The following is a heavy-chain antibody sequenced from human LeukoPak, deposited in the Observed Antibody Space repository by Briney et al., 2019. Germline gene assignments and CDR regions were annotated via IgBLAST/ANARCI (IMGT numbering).Heavy chain of an antibody. CDR3: AKDLWGDYDFDY. CDR2: IYSGGST. CDR1: EFSVGSNY. Sequence: GGSLRLSCAAAEFSVGSNYMTWVRQAPGKGLEWVSLIYSGGSTYYADSVKGRFTISRDNSKNTLYLQMNSLRAEDTAVYYCAKDLWGDYDFDYWGQGTLVTVSS. V-gene: IGHV3-66*01. D-gene: IGHD4-17*01. J-gene: IGHJ4*02.